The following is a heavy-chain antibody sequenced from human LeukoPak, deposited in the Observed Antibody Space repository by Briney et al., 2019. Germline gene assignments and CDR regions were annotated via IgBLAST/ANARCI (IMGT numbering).Heavy chain of an antibody. CDR3: ATNYYDSSGYLYY. V-gene: IGHV1-2*02. D-gene: IGHD3-22*01. CDR2: INPNSGGT. CDR1: GYTFTGYY. Sequence: ASVKVSCKASGYTFTGYYMHWVRQAPGQGLEWMGWINPNSGGTNYAQKFQGRVTMTRDTSISTAYMELSRLRSDDTAVYYCATNYYDSSGYLYYLGQGTPVTVSS. J-gene: IGHJ4*02.